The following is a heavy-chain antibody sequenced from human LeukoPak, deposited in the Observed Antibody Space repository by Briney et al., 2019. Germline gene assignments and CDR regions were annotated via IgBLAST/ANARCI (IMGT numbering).Heavy chain of an antibody. CDR2: ISTNTGNP. D-gene: IGHD2-15*01. Sequence: ASVKVSCKSSGYTFTSDAMNWVRQAPGQGLEWMGWISTNTGNPTYAQGFTGRFVFSLDTSVSTAYLQISSLKAEDTAVYYCARAYCSGGSCYSAYDYWGQGTLVTVSS. V-gene: IGHV7-4-1*02. CDR1: GYTFTSDA. J-gene: IGHJ4*02. CDR3: ARAYCSGGSCYSAYDY.